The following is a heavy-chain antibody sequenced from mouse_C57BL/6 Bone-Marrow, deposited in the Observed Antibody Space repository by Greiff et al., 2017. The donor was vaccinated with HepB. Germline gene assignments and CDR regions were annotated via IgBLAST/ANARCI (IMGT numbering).Heavy chain of an antibody. CDR2: ISSGGSYT. V-gene: IGHV5-6*01. CDR3: ARHPYGSRYYAMDY. Sequence: VQLKESGGDLVKPGGSLKLSCAASGFTFSSYGMSWVRQTPDKRLEWVATISSGGSYTYYPDSVKGRFTISRDNAKNTLYLQMSSLKSEDTAMYYCARHPYGSRYYAMDYWGQGTSVTVSS. D-gene: IGHD1-1*01. J-gene: IGHJ4*01. CDR1: GFTFSSYG.